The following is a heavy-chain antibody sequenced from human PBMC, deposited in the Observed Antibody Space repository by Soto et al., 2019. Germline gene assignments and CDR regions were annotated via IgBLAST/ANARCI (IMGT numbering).Heavy chain of an antibody. J-gene: IGHJ4*02. V-gene: IGHV1-69*13. CDR2: IIPIFGTA. Sequence: SVKVSCKASGGTFSSYAISWVRQAPGQGLEWMGGIIPIFGTANYAQKFQGRVTITADESTSTAYMELSSLRSEDTAVYYCARPGVYYYDSSGYYAFDYWGQGTLVTVSS. D-gene: IGHD3-22*01. CDR3: ARPGVYYYDSSGYYAFDY. CDR1: GGTFSSYA.